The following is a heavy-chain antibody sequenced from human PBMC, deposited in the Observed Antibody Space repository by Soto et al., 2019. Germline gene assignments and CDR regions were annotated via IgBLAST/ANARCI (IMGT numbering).Heavy chain of an antibody. CDR1: GFTFSGSA. J-gene: IGHJ4*02. CDR3: ARAVYDFLSGHPKGPHY. D-gene: IGHD3-3*01. CDR2: IRSKANSYAT. Sequence: EVQLVESGGGLVQPGGSLKVSCAASGFTFSGSAMHWVRQSSGKGLEWVGRIRSKANSYATAYAVSVKGRFTISRDDSRITAYLQMNSLKTEDTAVYYCARAVYDFLSGHPKGPHYWGQGTVVTVSS. V-gene: IGHV3-73*02.